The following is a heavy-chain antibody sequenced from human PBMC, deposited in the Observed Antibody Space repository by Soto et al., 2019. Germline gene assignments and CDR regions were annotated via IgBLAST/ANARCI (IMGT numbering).Heavy chain of an antibody. J-gene: IGHJ5*02. Sequence: GESLKISCKGSGYSFTSYWIGWVRQMPGKGLEWMGIIYPGDSDTRYSPSFKGQVTISADKSISTAYLQWSSLKASDTAMYYSARPLAPTMVRGVILSWFDPWGQGTLVTVSS. V-gene: IGHV5-51*01. CDR2: IYPGDSDT. CDR3: ARPLAPTMVRGVILSWFDP. D-gene: IGHD3-10*01. CDR1: GYSFTSYW.